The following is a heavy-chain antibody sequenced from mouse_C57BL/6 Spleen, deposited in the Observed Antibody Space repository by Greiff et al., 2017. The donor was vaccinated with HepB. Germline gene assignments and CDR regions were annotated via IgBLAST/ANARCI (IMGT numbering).Heavy chain of an antibody. Sequence: EVHLVESGGDLVKPGGSLKLSCAASGFTFSSYGMSWVRQTPDKRLEWVATISSGGSYTYYPDSVKGRFTISRDNAKNTLYLQMSSLKSEDTAMYYCARHILDGTLTFDYWGQGTTLTVSS. V-gene: IGHV5-6*01. CDR3: ARHILDGTLTFDY. J-gene: IGHJ2*01. CDR1: GFTFSSYG. D-gene: IGHD4-1*01. CDR2: ISSGGSYT.